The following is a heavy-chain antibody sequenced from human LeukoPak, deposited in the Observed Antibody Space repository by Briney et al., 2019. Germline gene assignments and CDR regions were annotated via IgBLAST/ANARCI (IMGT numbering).Heavy chain of an antibody. CDR3: ARAPQYYDFWSGLSTIDY. V-gene: IGHV3-30-3*01. Sequence: GGSLRLSCAASGFTFSSYAMHWVRQAPGKGLEWVAVISYDGSNKYYADSVKGRFTISRDNSKNTLYLQMNSLRAEDTAVYYCARAPQYYDFWSGLSTIDYWGQGTLVTVSS. CDR2: ISYDGSNK. J-gene: IGHJ4*02. CDR1: GFTFSSYA. D-gene: IGHD3-3*01.